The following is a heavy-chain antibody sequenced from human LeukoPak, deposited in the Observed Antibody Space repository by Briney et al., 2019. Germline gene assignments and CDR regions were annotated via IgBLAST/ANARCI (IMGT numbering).Heavy chain of an antibody. CDR1: GGTFSSYT. D-gene: IGHD4-17*01. CDR2: IIPILRST. J-gene: IGHJ4*02. V-gene: IGHV1-69*16. CDR3: ARGYDVGDYVPFNY. Sequence: SLKVSCKASGGTFSSYTVTWVRQAPGQGLEWMGGIIPILRSTNFAQKFQGRVTITADELTSSVYMEMSSLTSEDTAVYYCARGYDVGDYVPFNYWGQGTLVTVSS.